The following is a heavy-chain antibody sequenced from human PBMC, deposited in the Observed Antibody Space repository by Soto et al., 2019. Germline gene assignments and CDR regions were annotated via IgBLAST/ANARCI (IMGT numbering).Heavy chain of an antibody. CDR3: ARGSSSGWYVTPNYYGMDV. J-gene: IGHJ6*02. CDR2: ISYDGSNK. D-gene: IGHD6-19*01. CDR1: GYRVSSYA. V-gene: IGHV3-30-3*01. Sequence: PAWSLRLCCASCGYRVSSYAMHLALQTPGKGLEWVAVISYDGSNKYYADSVKGRFTISRDNSKNTLYLQMNSLRAEDTAVYYCARGSSSGWYVTPNYYGMDVWGQGTTVTVSS.